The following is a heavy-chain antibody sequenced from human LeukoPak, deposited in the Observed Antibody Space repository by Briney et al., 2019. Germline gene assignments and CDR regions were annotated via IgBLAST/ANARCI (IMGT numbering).Heavy chain of an antibody. CDR2: LNSDGTRI. CDR1: GFSFSSYW. D-gene: IGHD2-21*01. V-gene: IGHV3-74*01. CDR3: VRDGLLWYGGAT. J-gene: IGHJ3*01. Sequence: PGGSLRLSCAASGFSFSSYWMHWVRQVPGKGLEWVSCLNSDGTRISYADSVKGRFTISRDNSKNTLYLQMNSLGVGDTAVYYCVRDGLLWYGGATWGQGTMVTVSS.